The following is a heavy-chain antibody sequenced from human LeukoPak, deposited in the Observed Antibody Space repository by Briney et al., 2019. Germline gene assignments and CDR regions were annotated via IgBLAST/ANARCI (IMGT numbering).Heavy chain of an antibody. J-gene: IGHJ4*02. Sequence: PGGSLRLSCAASGFTFSSYAMSWVRQAPGKGLEWVSAISGSGGSTYYADSVKGRFTISRDNSKNTLYLQMNSLRAEDTAVYYCAKGGAYYDSSGYYPGDFDYWGQGTLVTVSS. CDR3: AKGGAYYDSSGYYPGDFDY. V-gene: IGHV3-23*01. D-gene: IGHD3-22*01. CDR2: ISGSGGST. CDR1: GFTFSSYA.